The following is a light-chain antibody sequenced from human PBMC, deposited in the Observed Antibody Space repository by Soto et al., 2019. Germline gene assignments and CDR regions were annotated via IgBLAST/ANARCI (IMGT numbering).Light chain of an antibody. CDR1: QSVSSNY. Sequence: EIVLTQSPGTLSLSPGERATLSCRARQSVSSNYLAWYQRKPGQAPSLLIYGASNRATDIPNRFSGSGSGTDFTLTITRLEPEDFVVYYCQQYGSSPPTFGQGTKVEI. J-gene: IGKJ1*01. V-gene: IGKV3-20*01. CDR2: GAS. CDR3: QQYGSSPPT.